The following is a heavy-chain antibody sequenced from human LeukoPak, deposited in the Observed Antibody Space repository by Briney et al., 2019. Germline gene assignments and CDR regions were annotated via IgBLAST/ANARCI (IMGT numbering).Heavy chain of an antibody. Sequence: GGSLRLSCAASGFTFSSYAMSWVRQAPGKGLEWVSAISGSGGSTYYADSVKGRFTISRDNSKNTLYLQMNSLRAEDTAVYYCATTMIVVVITPVWEYGMDVWGQGTTVTVSS. D-gene: IGHD3-22*01. CDR1: GFTFSSYA. J-gene: IGHJ6*02. CDR2: ISGSGGST. CDR3: ATTMIVVVITPVWEYGMDV. V-gene: IGHV3-23*01.